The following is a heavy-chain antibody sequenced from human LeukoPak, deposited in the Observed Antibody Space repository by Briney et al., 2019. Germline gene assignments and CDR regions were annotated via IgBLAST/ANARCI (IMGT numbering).Heavy chain of an antibody. CDR1: GFTFSSYA. D-gene: IGHD5-18*01. CDR2: ISGGSSNT. Sequence: RPGGSLRLSCAASGFTFSSYAMSWVRQAPGKGLEWVSYISGGSSNTFYADSVKGRFTISRDNSKNTLYLQMNSLRAEDTAVYYCAGEDTAMAPVGSGYPDYWGQGTLVTVSS. J-gene: IGHJ4*02. V-gene: IGHV3-23*01. CDR3: AGEDTAMAPVGSGYPDY.